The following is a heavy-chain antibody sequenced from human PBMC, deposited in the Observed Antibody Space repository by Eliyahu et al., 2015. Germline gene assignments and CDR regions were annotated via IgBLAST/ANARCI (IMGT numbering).Heavy chain of an antibody. D-gene: IGHD2/OR15-2a*01. Sequence: VQLEESGGGVVQPGTSXRLSCAASGFPLINHGMHWVRQAPGKGLEWLALIWYDGSQAYYAESVKGRFTISRDNSENTVYLQMGGLRGDDTGVYYCARRSVYGGLDSWGQGTLVTVS. J-gene: IGHJ4*02. CDR3: ARRSVYGGLDS. CDR1: GFPLINHG. CDR2: IWYDGSQA. V-gene: IGHV3-33*01.